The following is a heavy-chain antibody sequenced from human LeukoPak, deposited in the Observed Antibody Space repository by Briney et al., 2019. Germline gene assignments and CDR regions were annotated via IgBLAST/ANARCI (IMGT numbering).Heavy chain of an antibody. CDR3: AKDRRELDVFDI. CDR1: GFTFNTYA. J-gene: IGHJ3*02. CDR2: ISGSGRTT. V-gene: IGHV3-23*01. Sequence: GGSLRLSCAASGFTFNTYAMSWVRQAPGKGLEWVSGISGSGRTTYYADSVKGRFTISRDNPKNTPYVQMNSLRAEDTAVYYCAKDRRELDVFDIWGQGTMVAVSS.